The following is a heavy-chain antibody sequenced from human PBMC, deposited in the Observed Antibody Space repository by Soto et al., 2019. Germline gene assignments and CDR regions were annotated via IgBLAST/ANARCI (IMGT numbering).Heavy chain of an antibody. V-gene: IGHV3-23*01. CDR1: GFTFSSYA. J-gene: IGHJ4*02. Sequence: EVQLLESGGGLVQPGGSLRLSCAASGFTFSSYAMSWVRQAPGKGLVWVSAISGTGYNTYFADSVKGRFTISRDNSKNTLHLQMNSLRVEDTAVSYCAKDGRPQFWELRTHFAYWGQGTLVTVSS. CDR3: AKDGRPQFWELRTHFAY. D-gene: IGHD1-26*01. CDR2: ISGTGYNT.